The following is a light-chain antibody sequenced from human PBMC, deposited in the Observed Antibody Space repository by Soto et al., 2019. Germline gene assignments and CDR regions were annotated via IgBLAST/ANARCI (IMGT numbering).Light chain of an antibody. V-gene: IGKV3-11*01. Sequence: EIVLTQSPATLSVSPGERASLSCRASQSVSSNLARYQQKPGQAPRLLIYDASNRATGIPARFSGSGSGTDFTLTISSLEPEDFAVYYCQQRSNWPPWTFGQGTKVDI. CDR3: QQRSNWPPWT. J-gene: IGKJ1*01. CDR1: QSVSSN. CDR2: DAS.